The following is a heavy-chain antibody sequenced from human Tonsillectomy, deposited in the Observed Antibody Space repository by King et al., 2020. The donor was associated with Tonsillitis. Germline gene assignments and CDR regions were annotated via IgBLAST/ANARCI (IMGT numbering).Heavy chain of an antibody. CDR2: ISSSSNNI. CDR1: GFTFSSYS. Sequence: VQLVESGGGLVKPGGSLRLSCAASGFTFSSYSMNWVRQAPGKGLEWVSAISSSSNNIYYADSVKGRFTISRDNAKNSLYLQMNSLRAEDTAVYYCARGFNFGFDYWGQGTLVTVSS. V-gene: IGHV3-21*01. CDR3: ARGFNFGFDY. J-gene: IGHJ4*02. D-gene: IGHD3-10*01.